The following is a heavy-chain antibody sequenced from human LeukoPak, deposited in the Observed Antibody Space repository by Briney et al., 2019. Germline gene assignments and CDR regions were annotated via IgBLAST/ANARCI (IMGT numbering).Heavy chain of an antibody. V-gene: IGHV4-38-2*02. CDR2: IYHSGST. Sequence: SETLSLTCTVSGYSISSGYYWGWIRQPPGKGLEWIGSIYHSGSTYYNPSLKSRVTISVDTSKNQFSLKLSSVTAADTAVYYCARRDGDYDGAHFDYWGQGNLVTVSS. D-gene: IGHD4-17*01. CDR1: GYSISSGYY. CDR3: ARRDGDYDGAHFDY. J-gene: IGHJ4*02.